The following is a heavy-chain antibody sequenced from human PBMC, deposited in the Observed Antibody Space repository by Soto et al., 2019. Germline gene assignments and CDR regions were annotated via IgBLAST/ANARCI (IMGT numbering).Heavy chain of an antibody. D-gene: IGHD3-22*01. CDR2: ISGSGRST. CDR1: GFTFSTYA. J-gene: IGHJ3*02. V-gene: IGHV3-23*01. CDR3: ARLAYYRDSGWGDGFDI. Sequence: HPGGSLRLSCAASGFTFSTYAMTWVRQAPGKGLEWVSAISGSGRSTYYADSVKGRFSLSRDNSKNTLYLQMNSLRAEDTAVYFCARLAYYRDSGWGDGFDIWGQGTMVTVSS.